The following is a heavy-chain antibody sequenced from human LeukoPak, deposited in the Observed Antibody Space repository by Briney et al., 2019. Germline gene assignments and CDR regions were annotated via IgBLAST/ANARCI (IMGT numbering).Heavy chain of an antibody. V-gene: IGHV3-23*01. Sequence: GGSLRLSCAASGLTFSIYAMTWVRQGPGKGLELVSGISGRDNGTWYADSVKGRFTISRDNSKNTLYLQMNTLTGEDTAVYYCAKGFHHYFGSGSYTLDFWGQGTQVTVSS. D-gene: IGHD3-10*01. J-gene: IGHJ4*02. CDR3: AKGFHHYFGSGSYTLDF. CDR1: GLTFSIYA. CDR2: ISGRDNGT.